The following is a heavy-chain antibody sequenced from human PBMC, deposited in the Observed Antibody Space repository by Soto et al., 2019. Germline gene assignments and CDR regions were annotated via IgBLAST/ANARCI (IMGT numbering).Heavy chain of an antibody. V-gene: IGHV4-31*03. J-gene: IGHJ6*02. D-gene: IGHD3-10*01. Sequence: SETLSLTCTVSGGSVSSGGYYWSWIRQHPGKGLEWIGYIYYSGSTYYNPSLKSRVTISVDTSKNQFSLKLSSVTAADTAVYYCARDRMVRGVIIDYYYYYGMDVWGQGTTVTSP. CDR2: IYYSGST. CDR1: GGSVSSGGYY. CDR3: ARDRMVRGVIIDYYYYYGMDV.